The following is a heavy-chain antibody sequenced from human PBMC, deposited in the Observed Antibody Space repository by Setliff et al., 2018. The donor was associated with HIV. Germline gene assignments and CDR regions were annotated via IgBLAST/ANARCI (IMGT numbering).Heavy chain of an antibody. CDR3: ARGLNYYGSGSYLPLGY. Sequence: SETLSLTCAVYGGSFNDYYWTWIRQPPGKGLEWIGEIDHSGNIKYHASLKSRVTTSKDTSKNQISRKLRSVTAAETDVYYCARGLNYYGSGSYLPLGYWGQGTLVTVSS. CDR2: IDHSGNI. CDR1: GGSFNDYY. J-gene: IGHJ4*02. V-gene: IGHV4-34*01. D-gene: IGHD3-10*01.